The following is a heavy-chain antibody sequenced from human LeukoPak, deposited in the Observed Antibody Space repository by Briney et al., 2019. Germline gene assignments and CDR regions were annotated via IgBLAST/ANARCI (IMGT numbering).Heavy chain of an antibody. CDR3: ARGYYSSSWLYYYYMDV. CDR2: MNPNSGNT. Sequence: ASVKVSCKASGYTFTSYDINWVRQATGQGLEWMGWMNPNSGNTGYAQKFQGRVTMTRNTSISTAYMELSSLRSEDTAVYYCARGYYSSSWLYYYYMDVWGKGTTVTISS. J-gene: IGHJ6*03. V-gene: IGHV1-8*01. CDR1: GYTFTSYD. D-gene: IGHD6-13*01.